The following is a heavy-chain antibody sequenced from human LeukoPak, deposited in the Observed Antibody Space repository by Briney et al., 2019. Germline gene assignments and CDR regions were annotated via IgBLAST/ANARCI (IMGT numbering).Heavy chain of an antibody. D-gene: IGHD3-22*01. J-gene: IGHJ4*02. CDR3: AKDPHYYDSSGYYPED. V-gene: IGHV3-23*01. Sequence: GVSLRLSCAASGFSFGSYAMGWTRQAPGQGLEWVSAISGSGSHVNYAESVKGRFTISRDNSKNTLYLQMNSLRAEDTAVYYCAKDPHYYDSSGYYPEDWGQGTLVTVSS. CDR1: GFSFGSYA. CDR2: ISGSGSHV.